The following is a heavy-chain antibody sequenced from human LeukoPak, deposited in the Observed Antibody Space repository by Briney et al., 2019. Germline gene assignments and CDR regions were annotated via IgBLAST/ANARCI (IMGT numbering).Heavy chain of an antibody. CDR2: IYTSGST. CDR1: GGSISSYY. Sequence: LXLTCTVSGGSISSYYWSWIRQPAGKGLEWIGRIYTSGSTNYNPSLKSRVTMSVDTSKNQFSLKLSSVTAADAAVYYCAREVTTGIASAGRVDYWGQGTLVTVSS. D-gene: IGHD6-13*01. J-gene: IGHJ4*02. V-gene: IGHV4-4*07. CDR3: AREVTTGIASAGRVDY.